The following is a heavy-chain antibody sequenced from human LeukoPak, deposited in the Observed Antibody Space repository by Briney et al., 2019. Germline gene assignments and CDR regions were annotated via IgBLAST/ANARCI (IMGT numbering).Heavy chain of an antibody. V-gene: IGHV1-18*01. J-gene: IGHJ6*02. CDR2: ISAYNGNT. Sequence: ASVKVSCKASGYTFTSYGISWVRQAPGQGLEWMGWISAYNGNTNYAQKLQGGVTMTTDTSTSTAYMELRSLRSDDTAVYYCARLSYCSSTSCYEVGPNYYYGMDVWGQGTTVTVSS. D-gene: IGHD2-2*01. CDR1: GYTFTSYG. CDR3: ARLSYCSSTSCYEVGPNYYYGMDV.